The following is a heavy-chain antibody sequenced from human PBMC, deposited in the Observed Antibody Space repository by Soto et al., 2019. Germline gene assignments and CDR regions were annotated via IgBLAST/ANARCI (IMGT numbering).Heavy chain of an antibody. J-gene: IGHJ4*02. Sequence: SVKVSCKASGGTFSSYAISWVRQAPGQGLEWMGGINPIFGTPHYAQKYQGRVTITADTFTNTAYMELTRLTADDTAVYFCAREGRRFDSWGQGTVVTVSS. CDR1: GGTFSSYA. CDR2: INPIFGTP. V-gene: IGHV1-69*06. CDR3: AREGRRFDS.